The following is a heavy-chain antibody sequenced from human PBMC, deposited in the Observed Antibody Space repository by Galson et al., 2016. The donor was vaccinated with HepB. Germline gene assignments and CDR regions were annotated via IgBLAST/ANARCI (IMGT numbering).Heavy chain of an antibody. Sequence: SVKVSCKASGYTFTTYGISWVRQAPGQGLEWMGWITTVTGNTNYAQKFQGRVTMTTDTSTNTAYMELRSLRSDDTAVYYCARARDYYFYSMDVCGQGTTVTVSS. CDR3: ARARDYYFYSMDV. V-gene: IGHV1-18*01. CDR1: GYTFTTYG. J-gene: IGHJ6*02. CDR2: ITTVTGNT.